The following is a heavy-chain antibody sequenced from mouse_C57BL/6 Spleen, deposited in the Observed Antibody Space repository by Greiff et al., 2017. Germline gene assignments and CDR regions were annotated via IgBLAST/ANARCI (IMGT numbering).Heavy chain of an antibody. J-gene: IGHJ2*01. CDR3: ASGASYSNSYFDY. V-gene: IGHV1-69*01. CDR1: GYTFTSYW. CDR2: IDPSDSYT. D-gene: IGHD2-5*01. Sequence: QVQLQQPGAELVMPGASVKLSCKASGYTFTSYWMHWVKQRPGQGLEWIGEIDPSDSYTNYNQKFKGKSTLTVDKSSSTAYMQLSSLTSEDSAVYYCASGASYSNSYFDYWGQGTTLTVSS.